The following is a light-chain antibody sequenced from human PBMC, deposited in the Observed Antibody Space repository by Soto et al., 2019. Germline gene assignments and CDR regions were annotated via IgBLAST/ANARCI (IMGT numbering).Light chain of an antibody. CDR1: QSFRGL. Sequence: EVVLTQSPVTLSLSPGERATLSCRASQSFRGLLAWYQQKPGQAPRLLIYDAYNRATGIPPRFSGSGSGTDFTRTISSLEPEDSAVYDCQQRHMWPITFGQGTRLEIK. CDR2: DAY. J-gene: IGKJ5*01. CDR3: QQRHMWPIT. V-gene: IGKV3-11*01.